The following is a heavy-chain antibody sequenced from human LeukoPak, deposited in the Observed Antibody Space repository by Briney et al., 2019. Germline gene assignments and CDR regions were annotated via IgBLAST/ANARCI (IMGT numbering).Heavy chain of an antibody. CDR2: IYPGDSDT. J-gene: IGHJ4*02. V-gene: IGHV5-51*01. Sequence: GESLKISCKGSGYSFSSCWIGWVRQMPGKGLEWMGIIYPGDSDTRYSPSFQGQVTISADKSISTAYLQWSSLTASDTAMYYCARHRPYSSGWRHFDYWGQGTLVTVSS. D-gene: IGHD6-19*01. CDR3: ARHRPYSSGWRHFDY. CDR1: GYSFSSCW.